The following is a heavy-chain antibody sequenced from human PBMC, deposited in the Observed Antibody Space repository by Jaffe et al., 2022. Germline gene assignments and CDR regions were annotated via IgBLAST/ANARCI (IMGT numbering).Heavy chain of an antibody. CDR1: GYTFTSYY. D-gene: IGHD4-4*01. CDR2: INPSGGST. CDR3: ASGFLQYPLYYYMDV. V-gene: IGHV1-46*01. Sequence: QVQLVQSGAEVKKPGASVKVSCKASGYTFTSYYMHWVRQAPGQGLEWMGIINPSGGSTSYAQKFQGRVTMTRDTSTSTVYMELSSLRSEDTAVYYCASGFLQYPLYYYMDVWGKGTTVTVSS. J-gene: IGHJ6*03.